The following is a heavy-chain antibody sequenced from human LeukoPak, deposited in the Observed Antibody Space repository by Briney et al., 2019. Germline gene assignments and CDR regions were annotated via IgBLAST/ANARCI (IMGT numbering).Heavy chain of an antibody. J-gene: IGHJ5*02. CDR2: IYYCGNT. Sequence: SETLSLTCTVSGGSISSGDYYWSWIRQPPGKGLEWIGYIYYCGNTYYNPSLKSRVTISVDTSKNQFSLKLSSVTAADTAVYYCARGGIAVAGDWFDPWGQGTLVTVSS. CDR3: ARGGIAVAGDWFDP. D-gene: IGHD6-19*01. CDR1: GGSISSGDYY. V-gene: IGHV4-30-4*02.